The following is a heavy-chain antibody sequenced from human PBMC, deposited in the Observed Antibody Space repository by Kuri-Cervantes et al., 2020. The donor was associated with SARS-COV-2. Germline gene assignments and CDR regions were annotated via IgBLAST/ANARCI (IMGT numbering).Heavy chain of an antibody. CDR3: ARWGVYYFDY. D-gene: IGHD3-16*01. V-gene: IGHV3-7*01. CDR1: GFTFSSYS. Sequence: GESLKISCAASGFTFSSYSMNWVRQAPGKGPEWVANIKQDGSEKYYVDSVKGRFTISRDNAKNSLYLQMNSLRAEDTAVYYCARWGVYYFDYWGQGTLVTVSS. J-gene: IGHJ4*02. CDR2: IKQDGSEK.